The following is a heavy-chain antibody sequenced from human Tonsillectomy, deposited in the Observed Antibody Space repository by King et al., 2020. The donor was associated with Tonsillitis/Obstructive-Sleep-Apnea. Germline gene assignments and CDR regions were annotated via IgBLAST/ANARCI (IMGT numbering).Heavy chain of an antibody. J-gene: IGHJ6*02. CDR1: GFTFSSYA. CDR2: ISGSGGST. Sequence: VQLVESGGGLVQPGGSLRLSCAASGFTFSSYAMNWVRQAPGKGLEWVSVISGSGGSTYYADSVKGRFTISRDNSKNTLYLQMTSLRAEDTAVYYCAKDTGIVVDYYAMDVWGQGTTVTVSS. V-gene: IGHV3-23*04. D-gene: IGHD2-2*01. CDR3: AKDTGIVVDYYAMDV.